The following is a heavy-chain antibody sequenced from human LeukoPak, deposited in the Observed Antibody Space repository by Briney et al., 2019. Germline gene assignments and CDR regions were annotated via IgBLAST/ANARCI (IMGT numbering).Heavy chain of an antibody. Sequence: PSETLSLTCAVYGGSFSGYYWSWIRQPPGKGLEWIGEINHSGSTNYNPSLKSRVTISVDTSKNQFSLKLSSVTAADTAVYYCARAWVVRRWEPLAPKSNWFDPWGQGTLVTVSS. CDR2: INHSGST. CDR1: GGSFSGYY. D-gene: IGHD1-14*01. J-gene: IGHJ5*02. V-gene: IGHV4-34*01. CDR3: ARAWVVRRWEPLAPKSNWFDP.